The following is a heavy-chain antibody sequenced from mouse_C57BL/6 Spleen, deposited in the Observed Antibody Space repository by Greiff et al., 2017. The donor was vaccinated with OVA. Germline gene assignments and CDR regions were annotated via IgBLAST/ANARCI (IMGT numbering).Heavy chain of an antibody. D-gene: IGHD4-1*01. CDR1: GYAFSSYW. Sequence: QVQLKQSGAELVKPGASVKISCKASGYAFSSYWMNWVKQRPGKGLEWIGQIYPGDGDTNYNGKFKGKATLTADKSSSTAYMQLSSLTSEDSAVYFCARSTDWDYWYFDVWGTGTTVTVSS. CDR3: ARSTDWDYWYFDV. J-gene: IGHJ1*03. CDR2: IYPGDGDT. V-gene: IGHV1-80*01.